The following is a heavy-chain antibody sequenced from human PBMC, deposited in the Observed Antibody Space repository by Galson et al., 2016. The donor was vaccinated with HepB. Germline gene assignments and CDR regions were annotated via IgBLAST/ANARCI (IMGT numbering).Heavy chain of an antibody. J-gene: IGHJ2*01. CDR3: ARDSDTSGLHWYFDL. D-gene: IGHD3-22*01. Sequence: SLRLSCAASGFTFRTSWMSWVRQPPGKGPEWVANINPDGSQTYYVDSVKGRFNISKDNAKNSLYLQMNSLRAEDTAVYYCARDSDTSGLHWYFDLWGRGTLVTVSS. V-gene: IGHV3-7*01. CDR2: INPDGSQT. CDR1: GFTFRTSW.